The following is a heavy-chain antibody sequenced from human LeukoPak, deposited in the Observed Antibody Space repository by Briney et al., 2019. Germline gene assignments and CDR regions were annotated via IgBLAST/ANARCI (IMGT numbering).Heavy chain of an antibody. Sequence: SETLSLTRTVSGDFISSGYYWGWIRQPPGKGLEWIGSMYQSGSTYYNPSLKSRVTISIDTSKNQFSLKLSSVTAADTAVYYCARDQGYCSGGSCYENWFDPWGQGTLVTVSS. D-gene: IGHD2-15*01. J-gene: IGHJ5*02. V-gene: IGHV4-38-2*02. CDR2: MYQSGST. CDR3: ARDQGYCSGGSCYENWFDP. CDR1: GDFISSGYY.